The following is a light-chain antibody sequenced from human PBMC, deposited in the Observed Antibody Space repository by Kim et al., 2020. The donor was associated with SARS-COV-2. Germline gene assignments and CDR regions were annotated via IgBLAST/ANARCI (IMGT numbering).Light chain of an antibody. Sequence: GQRVTISCSGSSSNIGANYVYWYQQLPGTAPKLLIYRNNQRPSGVPDRSSGSKSGTSASLAISGLRSEDEADYYCAVWDNSLSGRVFGGGTQLTVL. CDR3: AVWDNSLSGRV. CDR2: RNN. V-gene: IGLV1-47*01. CDR1: SSNIGANY. J-gene: IGLJ3*02.